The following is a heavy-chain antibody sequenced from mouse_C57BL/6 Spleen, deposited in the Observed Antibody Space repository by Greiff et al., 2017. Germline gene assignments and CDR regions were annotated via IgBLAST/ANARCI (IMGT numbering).Heavy chain of an antibody. CDR1: GYTFTDYE. CDR2: IDPETGGT. V-gene: IGHV1-15*01. CDR3: TGRLRAWFAY. J-gene: IGHJ3*01. D-gene: IGHD2-4*01. Sequence: QVQLQQSGAELVRPGASVTLSCKASGYTFTDYEMHWVKQKPVHGLEWIGAIDPETGGTAYNQKFKGKAILTADKSSSPAYMELRSLTSEDSAVWYCTGRLRAWFAYWGQGTMVTVSA.